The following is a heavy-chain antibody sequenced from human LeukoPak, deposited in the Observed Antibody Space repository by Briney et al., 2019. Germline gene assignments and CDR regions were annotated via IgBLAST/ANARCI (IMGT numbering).Heavy chain of an antibody. CDR3: ARRVPLYGMDV. J-gene: IGHJ6*02. V-gene: IGHV3-48*03. CDR2: INVDVSVT. CDR1: GFSISTYE. Sequence: GGSLRLSCVGSGFSISTYELIWVRQAPGKGLEWVSKINVDVSVTHYTQSVKGRFTISRDNAQNSLFLQMNSLRAEGTALYYCARRVPLYGMDVWGQGTTVTVSS. D-gene: IGHD4/OR15-4a*01.